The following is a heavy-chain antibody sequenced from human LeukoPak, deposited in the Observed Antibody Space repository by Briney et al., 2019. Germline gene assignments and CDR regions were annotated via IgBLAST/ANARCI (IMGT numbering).Heavy chain of an antibody. V-gene: IGHV3-53*01. J-gene: IGHJ4*02. D-gene: IGHD6-19*01. CDR3: AIMSYSSGWGPGGFDY. CDR2: IYSGGST. CDR1: GFTVSSKY. Sequence: PGGSLRLSCAASGFTVSSKYMSWVRQAPGKGLEWVSVIYSGGSTHYADSVKGRFTISRDNTKNRLYLQMNSLRAEDSAVYYCAIMSYSSGWGPGGFDYWGQGTLVTVSS.